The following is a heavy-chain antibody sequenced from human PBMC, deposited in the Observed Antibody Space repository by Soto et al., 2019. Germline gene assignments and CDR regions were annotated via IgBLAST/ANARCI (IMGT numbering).Heavy chain of an antibody. Sequence: TGGSLRLSCTASGFIVSDTYVNWVRQAPGKGLEWVSVISNRGDTHYADSVRGRFSLFRDISDNTLHLQMNNLRVEDTAVYYCAREPRYCRGGSCSITGDAYDIWGQGTMVTVSS. V-gene: IGHV3-66*01. CDR3: AREPRYCRGGSCSITGDAYDI. CDR2: ISNRGDT. D-gene: IGHD2-15*01. J-gene: IGHJ3*02. CDR1: GFIVSDTY.